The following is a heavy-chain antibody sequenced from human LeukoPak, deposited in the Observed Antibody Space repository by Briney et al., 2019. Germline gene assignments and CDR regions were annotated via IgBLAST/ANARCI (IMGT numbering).Heavy chain of an antibody. CDR2: IYYIGST. J-gene: IGHJ3*02. CDR3: ARYDDSSGFYPNDAFDI. V-gene: IGHV4-61*05. CDR1: GGSISSSSYY. Sequence: PSETLSLTCTVSGGSISSSSYYWGWIRQPPGKGLEWIGYIYYIGSTNYNPSLKSRVTISVDRSKNQFSLKLSSVTAADTAVYYCARYDDSSGFYPNDAFDIWGQGTMVTVSS. D-gene: IGHD3-22*01.